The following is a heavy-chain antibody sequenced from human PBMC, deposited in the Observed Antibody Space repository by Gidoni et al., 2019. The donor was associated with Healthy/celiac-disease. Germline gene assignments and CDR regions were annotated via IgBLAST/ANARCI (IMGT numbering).Heavy chain of an antibody. V-gene: IGHV4-39*01. CDR1: GGSISSSSYY. CDR2: IYYSGST. J-gene: IGHJ5*02. CDR3: ARQTYYDILPVLGLPSRVGLGWFDP. Sequence: QLQLQESGPGLVKPSETLSLTCTVSGGSISSSSYYWGWIRQPPGKGLEWIGSIYYSGSTYYNPSLKSRVTISVDTSKNQFSLKLSSVTAADTAVYYCARQTYYDILPVLGLPSRVGLGWFDPWGQGTLVTVSS. D-gene: IGHD3-9*01.